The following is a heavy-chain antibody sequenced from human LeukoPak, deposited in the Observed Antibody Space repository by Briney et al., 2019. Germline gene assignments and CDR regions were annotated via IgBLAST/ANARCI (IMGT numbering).Heavy chain of an antibody. V-gene: IGHV1-46*04. D-gene: IGHD6-6*01. CDR3: ARASLIATLPAPLDY. J-gene: IGHJ4*02. CDR2: NPRSGGR. Sequence: NPRSGGRDYAHNVQGRVTMTSDTSTSTVYMELSSLRSEDTAVYYCARASLIATLPAPLDYWGQGTLVTVSS.